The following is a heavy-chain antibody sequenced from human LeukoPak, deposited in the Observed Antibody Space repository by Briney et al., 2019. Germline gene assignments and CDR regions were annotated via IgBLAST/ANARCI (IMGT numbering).Heavy chain of an antibody. J-gene: IGHJ4*02. CDR2: ISAYNGNT. CDR1: GYTFTSYG. Sequence: ASVKVSCKASGYTFTSYGFSWVRQAPGQGLEWMGWISAYNGNTNYAQKLQGRVTMTTDTSTSTAYMELRSLRSDDTAVYYCAAVHFIEGVSPTNYWGQGTLVTVSS. CDR3: AAVHFIEGVSPTNY. V-gene: IGHV1-18*01. D-gene: IGHD1-26*01.